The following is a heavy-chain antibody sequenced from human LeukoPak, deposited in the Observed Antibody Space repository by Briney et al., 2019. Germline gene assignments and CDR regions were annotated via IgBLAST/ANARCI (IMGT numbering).Heavy chain of an antibody. V-gene: IGHV4-59*01. J-gene: IGHJ4*02. CDR2: IYYSGST. Sequence: SETLSLTCTVSGGSISSYYWSWIRQPPGKGLEWIGYIYYSGSTKYNPSLKSRVTISVDTSKNQFSLKLSSVTAADTAVYYCASGVRGVIIDYWGQGTLVSVSS. D-gene: IGHD3-10*01. CDR1: GGSISSYY. CDR3: ASGVRGVIIDY.